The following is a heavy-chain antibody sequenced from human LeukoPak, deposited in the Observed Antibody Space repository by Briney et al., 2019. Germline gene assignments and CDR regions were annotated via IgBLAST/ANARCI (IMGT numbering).Heavy chain of an antibody. CDR3: ARAPVRYFDY. V-gene: IGHV3-74*01. CDR2: INSDGSST. CDR1: GFTFSSYW. Sequence: GGSLRLSCAASGFTFSSYWMHWVRQAPGEGLVWVSRINSDGSSTSYADSVKGRFTISRDNAKNTLYLQMNSLRAEDTAVYYCARAPVRYFDYWGQGTLVTVSS. D-gene: IGHD3-10*01. J-gene: IGHJ4*02.